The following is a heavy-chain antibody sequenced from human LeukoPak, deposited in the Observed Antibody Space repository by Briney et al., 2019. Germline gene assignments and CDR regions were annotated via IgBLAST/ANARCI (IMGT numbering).Heavy chain of an antibody. CDR3: ARGRYNIPMVRGVIIGGFDY. Sequence: GGSLRLSCAASGFTFSSYGMHWVCQAPGKGLEWVAVIWYDGSNKYYADSVKGRFTISRDNSKNTLYLQMNSLRAEDTAVYYCARGRYNIPMVRGVIIGGFDYWGQGTLVTVSS. CDR2: IWYDGSNK. D-gene: IGHD3-10*01. J-gene: IGHJ4*02. V-gene: IGHV3-33*01. CDR1: GFTFSSYG.